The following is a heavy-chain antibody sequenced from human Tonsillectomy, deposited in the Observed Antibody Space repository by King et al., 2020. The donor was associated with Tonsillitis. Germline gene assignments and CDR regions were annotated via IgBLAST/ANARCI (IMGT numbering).Heavy chain of an antibody. CDR1: GFPFNNYA. Sequence: VQLVESGGGLVQPGGSLRLSCAASGFPFNNYAMSWVRQPPGKGLEWVSAIGGGGGGTYYADSVKGRFTISRDNSKNTQYLQMNSLRVEDTAVYYCAKELGDEVGDGFDIWGQGTMVTVSS. CDR3: AKELGDEVGDGFDI. V-gene: IGHV3-23*04. CDR2: IGGGGGGT. D-gene: IGHD1-26*01. J-gene: IGHJ3*02.